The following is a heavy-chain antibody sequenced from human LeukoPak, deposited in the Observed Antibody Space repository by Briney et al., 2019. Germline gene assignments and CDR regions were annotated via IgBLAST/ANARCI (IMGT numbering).Heavy chain of an antibody. CDR3: ASFPYYYDSSGTDY. CDR1: GYTFTSYH. D-gene: IGHD3-22*01. Sequence: ASVKVSCKASGYTFTSYHMHWVRQAPGQGLEWMGWINPNSGGTNYAQKFQGRVTMTRDTSISTAYMELSRLRSDDTAVYYCASFPYYYDSSGTDYWGQGTLVTVSS. V-gene: IGHV1-2*02. CDR2: INPNSGGT. J-gene: IGHJ4*02.